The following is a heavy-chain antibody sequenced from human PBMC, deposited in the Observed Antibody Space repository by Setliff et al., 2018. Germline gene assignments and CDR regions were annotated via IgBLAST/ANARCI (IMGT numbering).Heavy chain of an antibody. V-gene: IGHV3-7*01. J-gene: IGHJ6*03. D-gene: IGHD3-22*01. CDR3: ARLALTGYDSSGYYYALDYYYYMDV. CDR2: IRQDGSEK. CDR1: GLTFSSYC. Sequence: GGSLRLSCAASGLTFSSYCMSWVRQAPGKGLEWVANIRQDGSEKYYADSVKGRFTISRDNAKNSLYLQMNSLRAEDTAVYYCARLALTGYDSSGYYYALDYYYYMDVWGKGTTVTVSS.